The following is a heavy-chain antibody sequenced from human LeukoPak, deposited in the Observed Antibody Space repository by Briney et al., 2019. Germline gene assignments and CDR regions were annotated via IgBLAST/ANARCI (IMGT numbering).Heavy chain of an antibody. D-gene: IGHD6-13*01. J-gene: IGHJ1*01. CDR2: ISYDGSNK. CDR1: GFTFSSYA. Sequence: RGSSGHFCAASGFTFSSYAMHWVRQAPGKGLEWVAVISYDGSNKYYADSVKGRFTISRDKSKNTLYLQMNSLRAEDTAVYYCARSHRSSSWYYFQHWG. CDR3: ARSHRSSSWYYFQH. V-gene: IGHV3-30-3*01.